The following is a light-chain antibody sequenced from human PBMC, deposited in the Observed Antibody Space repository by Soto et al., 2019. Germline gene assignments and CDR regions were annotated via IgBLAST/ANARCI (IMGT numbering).Light chain of an antibody. CDR2: DVT. CDR1: SSDVGGYNY. J-gene: IGLJ2*01. V-gene: IGLV2-11*01. CDR3: CSYAGTYTSHVL. Sequence: QSALTQPRSVSGSPGQSVTISCTGTSSDVGGYNYVSWYQQYPGKAPKLMIHDVTKRPSGVPDRFSGSKSGNTASLTISGLQAEDEADYYCCSYAGTYTSHVLFGGGTKVTV.